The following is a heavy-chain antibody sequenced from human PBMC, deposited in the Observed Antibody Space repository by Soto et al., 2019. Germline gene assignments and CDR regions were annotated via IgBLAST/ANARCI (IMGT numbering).Heavy chain of an antibody. Sequence: PSETLSLTCTVSGGSISSYYWSWIRQPPGKGLEWIGYIYYSGSTNYNPSLKSRVTISVDASKNQFSLKVNSVTAADTALYFCARVYSTASYNWFDPWGQGTLVTVSS. CDR2: IYYSGST. CDR1: GGSISSYY. CDR3: ARVYSTASYNWFDP. D-gene: IGHD6-13*01. J-gene: IGHJ5*02. V-gene: IGHV4-59*12.